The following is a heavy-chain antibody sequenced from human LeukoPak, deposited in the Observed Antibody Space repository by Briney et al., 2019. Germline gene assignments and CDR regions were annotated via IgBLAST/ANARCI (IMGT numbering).Heavy chain of an antibody. J-gene: IGHJ4*02. CDR2: IRYDGSNK. CDR1: GFTFSSYG. Sequence: GGSLRLSCAASGFTFSSYGIHWVRQAPGKGLEWVAFIRYDGSNKYYADSVKGRFTISRDNSKNTLYLQMNSLRAEDTAVYYCARDLGYCSSTSCYGPYFDYWGQGTLVTVSS. D-gene: IGHD2-2*01. CDR3: ARDLGYCSSTSCYGPYFDY. V-gene: IGHV3-30*02.